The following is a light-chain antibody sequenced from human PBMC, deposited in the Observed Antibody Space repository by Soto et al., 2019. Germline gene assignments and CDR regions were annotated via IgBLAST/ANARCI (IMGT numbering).Light chain of an antibody. V-gene: IGKV1-9*01. CDR1: QGIRNF. CDR2: AAS. J-gene: IGKJ4*01. CDR3: QHLNSYPRALA. Sequence: DIQLTQSPSFLSASVGDRVTITCRASQGIRNFLAWYQQKLGKAPKLLIYAASTLESGVSLRFSGSGSGTEFTLTIRNLQPEDFATYYCQHLNSYPRALAFGGGTKVEI.